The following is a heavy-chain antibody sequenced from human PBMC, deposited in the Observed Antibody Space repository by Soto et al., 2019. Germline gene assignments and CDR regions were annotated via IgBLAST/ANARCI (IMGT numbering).Heavy chain of an antibody. CDR2: INAANGNT. D-gene: IGHD3-22*01. V-gene: IGHV1-3*01. J-gene: IGHJ4*02. Sequence: GASVKVSCKASGYTFTTYATHWVRQAPGQRLEWMGWINAANGNTKYSQKFQGRVTITRDTSASTAYMELSSLRSEDTAVYYCARDSPPGAPPTYYYDSSGYSGYWGQGTLVTVS. CDR3: ARDSPPGAPPTYYYDSSGYSGY. CDR1: GYTFTTYA.